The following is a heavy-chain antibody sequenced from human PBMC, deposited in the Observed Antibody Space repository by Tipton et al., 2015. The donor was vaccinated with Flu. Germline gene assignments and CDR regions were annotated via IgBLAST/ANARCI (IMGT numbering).Heavy chain of an antibody. J-gene: IGHJ6*02. CDR3: AKSYCGCDCPPKYYYYGMDV. D-gene: IGHD2-21*01. Sequence: SLRLSCAASGFTFSSYGMHWVRQAPGKGLEWVAVISYDGSNKYYADSVKGRFTISRDNSKNTLYLKMNSLRAEDTAVYYCAKSYCGCDCPPKYYYYGMDVWGQGTTVTVSS. V-gene: IGHV3-30*18. CDR2: ISYDGSNK. CDR1: GFTFSSYG.